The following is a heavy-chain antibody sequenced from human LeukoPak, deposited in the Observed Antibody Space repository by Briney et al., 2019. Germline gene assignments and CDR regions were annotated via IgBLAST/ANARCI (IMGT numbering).Heavy chain of an antibody. CDR3: ARDNDYYYYYGMDV. J-gene: IGHJ6*02. Sequence: GGSLRLSCAASGFTFSTYSMNWVRRAPGKGLEWVSYITSSTNSIYYADSVKGRFTISRDNAKNSLYLQMNSLRAEDTAVYYCARDNDYYYYYGMDVWGQGTTVTVSS. CDR1: GFTFSTYS. CDR2: ITSSTNSI. V-gene: IGHV3-48*01.